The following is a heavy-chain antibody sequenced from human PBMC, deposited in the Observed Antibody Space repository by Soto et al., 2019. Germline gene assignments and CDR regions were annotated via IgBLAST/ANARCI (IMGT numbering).Heavy chain of an antibody. Sequence: GGSLRLSCAASGFTFDDYAMHWVRQAPGKGLEWVSGISWNSGSIGYADSVKGRFTISRDNAKNSLYLQMNSLRAEDTALYYCAKGGVRTGYYYYYMDVWGKGTTVTVSS. J-gene: IGHJ6*03. V-gene: IGHV3-9*01. CDR2: ISWNSGSI. D-gene: IGHD3-10*01. CDR1: GFTFDDYA. CDR3: AKGGVRTGYYYYYMDV.